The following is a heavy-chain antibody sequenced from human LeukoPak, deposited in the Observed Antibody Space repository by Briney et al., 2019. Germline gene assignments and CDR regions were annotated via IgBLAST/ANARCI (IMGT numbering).Heavy chain of an antibody. CDR1: GFTFSSYA. J-gene: IGHJ4*02. CDR2: ISYDGSNK. Sequence: GSLRLSCAASGFTFSSYAMHWVRQAPGKGLEWMAVISYDGSNKYYADSVKGRFTISRDNSKNTLYLQMNSLRGEDTAVYYCAKGDSSSYYPRAYFDYWGQGTLVTVSS. V-gene: IGHV3-30-3*01. D-gene: IGHD3-22*01. CDR3: AKGDSSSYYPRAYFDY.